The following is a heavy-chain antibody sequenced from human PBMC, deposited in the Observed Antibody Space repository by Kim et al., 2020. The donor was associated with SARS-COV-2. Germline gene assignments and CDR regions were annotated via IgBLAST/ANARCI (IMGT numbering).Heavy chain of an antibody. CDR3: ARVLTRWEVRGVINDAFDI. J-gene: IGHJ3*02. CDR1: GFTFSSYA. CDR2: ISYDGSNK. V-gene: IGHV3-30*04. D-gene: IGHD3-10*01. Sequence: GGSLRLSCAASGFTFSSYAMHWVRQAPGKGLEWVAVISYDGSNKYYADSVKGRFTISRDNSKNTLYLQMNSLRAEDTAVYYCARVLTRWEVRGVINDAFDIWGQGTMVTVSS.